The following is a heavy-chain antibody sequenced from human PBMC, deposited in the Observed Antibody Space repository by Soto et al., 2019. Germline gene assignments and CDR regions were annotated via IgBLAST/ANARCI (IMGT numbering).Heavy chain of an antibody. Sequence: GGSLRLSCAASGFTFSSYAMSWVRQAPGKGLEWVSAISGSGGSTYYADSVKGRFTISRDNSKNTLYLQMNSLRAEDMAVYYCAKSTGQHAPPSRFPFAYWGQGTLVTVSS. V-gene: IGHV3-23*01. CDR3: AKSTGQHAPPSRFPFAY. CDR2: ISGSGGST. J-gene: IGHJ4*02. D-gene: IGHD3-10*01. CDR1: GFTFSSYA.